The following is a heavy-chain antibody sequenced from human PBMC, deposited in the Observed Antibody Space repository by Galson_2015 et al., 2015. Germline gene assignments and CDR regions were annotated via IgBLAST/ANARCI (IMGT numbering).Heavy chain of an antibody. Sequence: SLRLSCAAPGFTFSSYWMSWVRQAPGKGLEWVANIKQDGSEKYYVDSVKGRFTISRDNAKNSLYLQMNSLRAEDTAVYYCARVAAAGTHYYYYGMDVWGQGTTVTVSS. CDR2: IKQDGSEK. CDR3: ARVAAAGTHYYYYGMDV. V-gene: IGHV3-7*03. CDR1: GFTFSSYW. D-gene: IGHD6-13*01. J-gene: IGHJ6*02.